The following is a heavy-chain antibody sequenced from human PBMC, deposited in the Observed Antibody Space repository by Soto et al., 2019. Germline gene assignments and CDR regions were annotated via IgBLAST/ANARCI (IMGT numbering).Heavy chain of an antibody. D-gene: IGHD2-15*01. CDR1: GGTFRTSS. CDR2: IIPIFGTT. Sequence: SVKVSCKASGGTFRTSSIGWVRQAPGQGLEWMGGIIPIFGTTNYAPEFQGRLTITADESTRTAYMELSSLRSEDTALYYCARDNLEDIDLRCYWFDYWGQGPLVPAPQ. V-gene: IGHV1-69*13. J-gene: IGHJ4*02. CDR3: ARDNLEDIDLRCYWFDY.